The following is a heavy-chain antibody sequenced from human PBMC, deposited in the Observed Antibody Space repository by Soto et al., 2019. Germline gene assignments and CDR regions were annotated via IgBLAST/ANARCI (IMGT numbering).Heavy chain of an antibody. CDR2: ISSDGTRT. V-gene: IGHV3-64D*08. J-gene: IGHJ4*02. CDR3: VRRASGFKAPGDF. Sequence: GGSLRLSCSASGFTFSSYDMRWVRQAPGQGLQSVSSISSDGTRTYYTDSVKGRFTISRDNSRNTLYLQMSSLRAEDTAVYYCVRRASGFKAPGDFWGQGSLVTVSS. D-gene: IGHD3-3*01. CDR1: GFTFSSYD.